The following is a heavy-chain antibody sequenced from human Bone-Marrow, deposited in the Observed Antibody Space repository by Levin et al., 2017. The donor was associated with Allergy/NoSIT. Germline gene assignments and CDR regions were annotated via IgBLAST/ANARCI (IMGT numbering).Heavy chain of an antibody. J-gene: IGHJ1*01. V-gene: IGHV5-51*01. CDR3: ARPLKINTWRAEYFQH. CDR1: GYSFSSYW. Sequence: PGGSLRLSCKGSGYSFSSYWIGWVRQMPGKGLEWMGIIYPGDSGTRYSPSFQGQVTISVDKSMNTAYLQWRSLRASDTAMYYCARPLKINTWRAEYFQHWGQGTLVTVSS. CDR2: IYPGDSGT.